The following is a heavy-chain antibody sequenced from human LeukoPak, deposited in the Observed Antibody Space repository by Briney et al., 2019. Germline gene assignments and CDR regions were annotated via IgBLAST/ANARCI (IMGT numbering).Heavy chain of an antibody. J-gene: IGHJ4*02. D-gene: IGHD1-26*01. V-gene: IGHV3-7*01. CDR2: IHKAGSVS. Sequence: LGGSLRLSCAASGFTFTDYWMTWVRQVPGKGLEWVANIHKAGSVSYYVDSVKGRFAISRDNAKNSLYLQLSSLRVDDTAVYYCARVGTWELQRVFEYWGQGTLVTVSS. CDR1: GFTFTDYW. CDR3: ARVGTWELQRVFEY.